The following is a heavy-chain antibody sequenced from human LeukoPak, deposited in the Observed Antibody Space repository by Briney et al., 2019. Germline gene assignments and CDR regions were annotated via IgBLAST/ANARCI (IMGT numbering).Heavy chain of an antibody. D-gene: IGHD1-26*01. Sequence: GASVKVSCKASGYTFTGYYMHWVRQAPGQGLEWMGWINPNSGGTNYAQKFQGRVTMTRDTSISTAYMELSRLRSDDTAVYYCARDLMGATDMGDPDYWGQGTLVTVSS. CDR2: INPNSGGT. V-gene: IGHV1-2*02. J-gene: IGHJ4*02. CDR1: GYTFTGYY. CDR3: ARDLMGATDMGDPDY.